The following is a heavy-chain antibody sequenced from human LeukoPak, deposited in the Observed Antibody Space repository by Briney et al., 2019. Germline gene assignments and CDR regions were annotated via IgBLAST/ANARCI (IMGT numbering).Heavy chain of an antibody. D-gene: IGHD3-22*01. CDR2: IIPIFGTA. V-gene: IGHV1-69*13. J-gene: IGHJ4*02. Sequence: SVKVSCKASGGTSSSYAISWVRQAPGQGLEWMGGIIPIFGTANYAQKFQGRVTITADESTSTAYMELSSLRSEDTAVYYCAPYYYDSSGYYQRSDYWGQGTLVTVSS. CDR3: APYYYDSSGYYQRSDY. CDR1: GGTSSSYA.